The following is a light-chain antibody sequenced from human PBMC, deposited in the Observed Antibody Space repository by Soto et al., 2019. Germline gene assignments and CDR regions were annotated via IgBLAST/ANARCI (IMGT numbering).Light chain of an antibody. CDR1: SNDIGGYNL. Sequence: QCVLTQPASVYGSPGQSITISCTRTSNDIGGYNLVSWYQQHPGKAPKLIIYEASERPSGVSDRFSGSRSGNTASLTISTLQAEDEADYFCCSFAGGATFVFGGGTKVTVL. J-gene: IGLJ2*01. V-gene: IGLV2-23*02. CDR2: EAS. CDR3: CSFAGGATFV.